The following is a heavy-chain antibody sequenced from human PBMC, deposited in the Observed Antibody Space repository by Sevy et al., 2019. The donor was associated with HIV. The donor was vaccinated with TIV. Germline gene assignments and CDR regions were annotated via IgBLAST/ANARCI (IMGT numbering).Heavy chain of an antibody. CDR3: TTAKGWDGDWYFDS. D-gene: IGHD2-21*02. CDR1: GFTFSTAW. Sequence: GGSLRLSCAASGFTFSTAWMNWVRQAPGKGLEWVGRIKSKTDGGTAAYAATVKGRTTISRDDSKNTLYLQMNSLKTEDTAVYYGTTAKGWDGDWYFDSWGQGTLVTVSS. J-gene: IGHJ4*02. V-gene: IGHV3-15*01. CDR2: IKSKTDGGTA.